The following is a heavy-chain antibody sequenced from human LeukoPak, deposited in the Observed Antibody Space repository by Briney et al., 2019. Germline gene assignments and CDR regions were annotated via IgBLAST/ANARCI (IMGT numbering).Heavy chain of an antibody. D-gene: IGHD4-11*01. J-gene: IGHJ6*02. Sequence: GGSLRLSCAPSGFTFSSYSMHWVRQAPGEGLEWLSYISSSSSTIYYADSVKGRFTISRDNAENSLYLQMNSLRDEDTAVYYCARPYYSNYYYYGMDVWGQGTTVTVSS. CDR2: ISSSSSTI. CDR1: GFTFSSYS. CDR3: ARPYYSNYYYYGMDV. V-gene: IGHV3-48*02.